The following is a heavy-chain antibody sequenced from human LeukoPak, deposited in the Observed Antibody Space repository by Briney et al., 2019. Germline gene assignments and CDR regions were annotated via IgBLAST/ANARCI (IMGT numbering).Heavy chain of an antibody. CDR3: ARGGPPTVTRFDY. CDR2: IYYSGST. J-gene: IGHJ4*02. Sequence: SQTLSLTCTVSGGSISSGGYYWSWIRQHPGKGLEWIGYIYYSGSTYYNPSLKSRVTISVDTSKNQFSLKLTSVTAADTAVYYCARGGPPTVTRFDYWGQGTLVTVS. D-gene: IGHD4-17*01. CDR1: GGSISSGGYY. V-gene: IGHV4-31*03.